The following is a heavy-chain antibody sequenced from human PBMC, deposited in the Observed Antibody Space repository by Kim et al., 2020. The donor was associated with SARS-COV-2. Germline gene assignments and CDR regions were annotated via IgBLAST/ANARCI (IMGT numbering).Heavy chain of an antibody. J-gene: IGHJ4*02. CDR3: ARVRPKLGGGYDFPFDY. CDR2: IYYSGST. CDR1: GGSISSSSYY. V-gene: IGHV4-39*07. Sequence: SETLSLTCTVSGGSISSSSYYWGWIRQPPGKGLEWIGSIYYSGSTYYNPSLKSRVTISVDTSKNQFSLKLSSVTAADTAVYYCARVRPKLGGGYDFPFDYWGQGTLVTVSS. D-gene: IGHD5-12*01.